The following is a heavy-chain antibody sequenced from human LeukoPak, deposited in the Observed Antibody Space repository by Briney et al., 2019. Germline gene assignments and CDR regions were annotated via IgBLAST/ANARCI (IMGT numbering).Heavy chain of an antibody. D-gene: IGHD3-22*01. CDR2: IYYSGSP. J-gene: IGHJ4*02. CDR3: ARVRSSGYPPPPAFDY. V-gene: IGHV4-59*01. CDR1: GGSISSYY. Sequence: SETLSLTCTVSGGSISSYYWSWIRQPPGKGLEWIGYIYYSGSPNYNPSLKSRVTISVDTSKNQFSLKLSSVTAADTAVYYCARVRSSGYPPPPAFDYWGQGTLVTVSS.